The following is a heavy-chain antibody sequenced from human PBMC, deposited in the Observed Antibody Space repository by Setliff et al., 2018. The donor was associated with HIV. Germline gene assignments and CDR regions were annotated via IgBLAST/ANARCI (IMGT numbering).Heavy chain of an antibody. CDR3: ARVRGSSGWYVFDY. V-gene: IGHV4-38-2*01. J-gene: IGHJ4*02. CDR2: IYHSVST. D-gene: IGHD6-19*01. Sequence: SETLSLTCAVSGYSISSGYYWGWIRQPPGKGLDWIGTIYHSVSTYYNPSLKSLLTISVDTSKNQFSLKLNSVTAADTAVYYCARVRGSSGWYVFDYWGQGTLVTSPQ. CDR1: GYSISSGYY.